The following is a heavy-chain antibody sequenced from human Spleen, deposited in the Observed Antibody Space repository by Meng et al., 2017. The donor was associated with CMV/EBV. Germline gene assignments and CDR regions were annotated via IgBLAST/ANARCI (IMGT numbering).Heavy chain of an antibody. Sequence: SETLSLTCAVYGGSFSGYYWSWIRQPPGKGLEWIGEINHSGSTNYNPSLKSRVTISVDTSKNQFSLKLSSVTAADTAVYYCARVEQERGGQFNDGFDIWGQGTMVTVSS. J-gene: IGHJ3*02. V-gene: IGHV4-34*01. CDR2: INHSGST. CDR1: GGSFSGYY. CDR3: ARVEQERGGQFNDGFDI. D-gene: IGHD1/OR15-1a*01.